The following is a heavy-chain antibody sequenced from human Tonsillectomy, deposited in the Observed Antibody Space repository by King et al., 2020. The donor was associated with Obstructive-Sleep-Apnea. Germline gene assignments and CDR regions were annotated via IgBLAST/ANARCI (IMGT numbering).Heavy chain of an antibody. CDR1: GFTFRSFG. CDR3: ARDRAGTGDS. J-gene: IGHJ4*02. Sequence: VQLVESGGGVVQPGRSLRLSCATSGFTFRSFGIHWVRQAPGKGLEWVAVISYDGNTKYYADSVKGRFTISRDNSQNTLFLQMNSLTTEDTAIYYCARDRAGTGDSWGQGTLVTVSS. CDR2: ISYDGNTK. D-gene: IGHD1-1*01. V-gene: IGHV3-30*03.